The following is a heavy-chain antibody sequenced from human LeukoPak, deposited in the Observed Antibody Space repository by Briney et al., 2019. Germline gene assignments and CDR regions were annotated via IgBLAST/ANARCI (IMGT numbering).Heavy chain of an antibody. J-gene: IGHJ4*02. V-gene: IGHV1-69*13. CDR3: ATLRYCSSTSCYTYPGYFDY. CDR1: GCTFSSYA. Sequence: SVKVSCKASGCTFSSYAISWVRQAPGQGLEWMGGIIPIFGTANYAQKFQGRVTITADESTSTAYMELSSLRSEDTAVYYCATLRYCSSTSCYTYPGYFDYWGQGTLVTVSS. D-gene: IGHD2-2*02. CDR2: IIPIFGTA.